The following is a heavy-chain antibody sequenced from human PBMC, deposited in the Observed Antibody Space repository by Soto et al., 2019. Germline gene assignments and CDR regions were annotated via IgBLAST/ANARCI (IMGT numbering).Heavy chain of an antibody. Sequence: PGGSLRLSCAASGITFSPYGINWVRQAPGKGLEWVSSISSSSSYIYYADSVKGRFTISRDNAKNSLYLQMNSLRAEDTAVYYCARDGMYGDYSVDYWGQGTLVTVSS. CDR2: ISSSSSYI. D-gene: IGHD4-17*01. CDR3: ARDGMYGDYSVDY. V-gene: IGHV3-21*01. J-gene: IGHJ4*02. CDR1: GITFSPYG.